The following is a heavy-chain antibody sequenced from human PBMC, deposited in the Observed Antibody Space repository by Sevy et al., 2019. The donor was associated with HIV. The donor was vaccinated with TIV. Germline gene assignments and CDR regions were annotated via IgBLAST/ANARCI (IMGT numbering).Heavy chain of an antibody. Sequence: GGSLRLSCSASGFTFSSYAMHWVRQAPGKGLEYVSAISSNGGSTYYADSVKGRFTISRDNSKNTLYLQMSSLRAEDTAVYYCVKDRIAARRGGWFDPWGQGTLVTVSS. V-gene: IGHV3-64D*06. CDR2: ISSNGGST. CDR3: VKDRIAARRGGWFDP. CDR1: GFTFSSYA. D-gene: IGHD6-6*01. J-gene: IGHJ5*02.